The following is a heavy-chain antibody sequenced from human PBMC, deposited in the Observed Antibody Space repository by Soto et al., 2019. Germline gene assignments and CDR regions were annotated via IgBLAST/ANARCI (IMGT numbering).Heavy chain of an antibody. CDR2: IDTDGGGT. V-gene: IGHV3-74*01. Sequence: EVQLVESGGGLVQPGGSLRVSCAASGFTLRSHRIHWVRQAPGKGLEWVSRIDTDGGGTSYADAVKGRFTISTDNAKKTVYQQLNGLGAEDTAVYYCARVFDLRGQGPLVTACS. J-gene: IGHJ5*02. CDR1: GFTLRSHR. CDR3: ARVFDL.